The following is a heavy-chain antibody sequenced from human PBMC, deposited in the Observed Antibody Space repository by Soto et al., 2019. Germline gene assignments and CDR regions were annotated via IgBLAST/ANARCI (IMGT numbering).Heavy chain of an antibody. CDR1: GFTFSSYG. CDR3: AKAYRYFDWLPFDY. CDR2: ISYDGSNK. V-gene: IGHV3-30*18. Sequence: QVQLVESGGGVVQPGRSLRLSCAASGFTFSSYGMHWVRQAPGKGLEWVAVISYDGSNKYYADSVKGRFTISRDNSKNTLYLQMNSLRAEDTAVYYCAKAYRYFDWLPFDYWGQGTLVTVSS. J-gene: IGHJ4*02. D-gene: IGHD3-9*01.